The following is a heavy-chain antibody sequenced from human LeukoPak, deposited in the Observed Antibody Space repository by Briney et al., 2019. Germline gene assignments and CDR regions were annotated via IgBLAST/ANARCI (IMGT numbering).Heavy chain of an antibody. CDR3: ARRAYGDDSFDY. V-gene: IGHV3-48*02. Sequence: GGSLRLSCAASGFTFRSYSMNWVRQAPGKGLEWVSYITSGSSPIYYSDSVKGRFTISRDNAKNSLYLQMNSLRDEDTAVYYCARRAYGDDSFDYWGQGTLVTVSS. J-gene: IGHJ4*02. CDR2: ITSGSSPI. CDR1: GFTFRSYS. D-gene: IGHD4-17*01.